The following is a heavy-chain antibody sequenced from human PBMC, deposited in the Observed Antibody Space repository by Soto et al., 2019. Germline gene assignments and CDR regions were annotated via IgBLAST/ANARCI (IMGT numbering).Heavy chain of an antibody. CDR1: GFSFSNAC. CDR3: TPESVEGV. CDR2: IKRKIDGEAT. Sequence: EVQLVESGGGLVKPGGSLRLSCAASGFSFSNACMNWVRQAPGKGLEWVGRIKRKIDGEATDYAGTVKGRVTVFRDDSKSALYLQMNSLKGDDSAVYYCTPESVEGVWGQGTTVTVS. D-gene: IGHD2-15*01. J-gene: IGHJ6*02. V-gene: IGHV3-15*07.